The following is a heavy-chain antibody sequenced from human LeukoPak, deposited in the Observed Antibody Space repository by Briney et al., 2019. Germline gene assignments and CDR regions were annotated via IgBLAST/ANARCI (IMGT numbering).Heavy chain of an antibody. D-gene: IGHD3-3*01. V-gene: IGHV3-15*01. Sequence: GGSLRLSCAASGFTFSNVWMSWDRQAPGKGLEWVGRIKTKTAGGTTDYAAPVKGRFTISRNDSKNMVYLQMNSLKIEDTAVYYCTTDFWSGYFGSWGQGTLITVSS. J-gene: IGHJ5*01. CDR2: IKTKTAGGTT. CDR1: GFTFSNVW. CDR3: TTDFWSGYFGS.